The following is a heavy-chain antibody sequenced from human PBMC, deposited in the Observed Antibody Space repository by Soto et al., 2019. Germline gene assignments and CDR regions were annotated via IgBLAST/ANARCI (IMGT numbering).Heavy chain of an antibody. CDR1: GFSLSTSGVG. Sequence: QITLKETGPTLVKPTQTLTLTCTFSGFSLSTSGVGVGWIRQPPGKALEWLALTYWDNEQRYSPSLRSRLTTAKDTSKNLVVLTTTTMDRVNTATYSLAHRLETGICGTASCSGAFDVWGQGTMVTVSS. D-gene: IGHD2-2*01. CDR2: TYWDNEQ. CDR3: AHRLETGICGTASCSGAFDV. J-gene: IGHJ3*01. V-gene: IGHV2-5*02.